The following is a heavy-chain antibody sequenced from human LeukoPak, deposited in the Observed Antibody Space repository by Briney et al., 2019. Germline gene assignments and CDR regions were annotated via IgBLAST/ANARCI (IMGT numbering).Heavy chain of an antibody. Sequence: KSSETLSLTCTVSGYSISSGYYWGWIRQPPGKGLEWIGSIYHSGSTYYNPSLKSRVTISVDTSKNQFSLKLSSVTAADTAVYYCAMGRITMIVVRDWGQGTLVTVSS. CDR2: IYHSGST. CDR1: GYSISSGYY. D-gene: IGHD3-22*01. CDR3: AMGRITMIVVRD. J-gene: IGHJ4*02. V-gene: IGHV4-38-2*02.